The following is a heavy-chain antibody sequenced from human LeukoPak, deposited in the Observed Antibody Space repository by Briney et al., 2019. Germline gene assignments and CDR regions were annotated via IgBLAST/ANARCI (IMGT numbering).Heavy chain of an antibody. V-gene: IGHV1-69*04. CDR2: IIPIFGIA. CDR3: ARTDPWGYSGYDPSRSYYYYGMDV. Sequence: ASVKVSGKASGGTFSSYAISWVRQAPGQGLEWMGRIIPIFGIANYAQKFQGRVTITADKSTSTAYMELSSLRSEDTAVYYCARTDPWGYSGYDPSRSYYYYGMDVWGQGTTVTVSS. J-gene: IGHJ6*02. CDR1: GGTFSSYA. D-gene: IGHD5-12*01.